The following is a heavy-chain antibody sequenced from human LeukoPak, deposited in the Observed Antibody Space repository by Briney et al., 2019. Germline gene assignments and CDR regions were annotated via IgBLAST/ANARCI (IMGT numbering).Heavy chain of an antibody. V-gene: IGHV4-4*02. Sequence: SETLSLTCAVSGGSISSSKWWSWVRQPPGKGLEWIGEIYHSGGTNYNPSLKSRVTISVDKSKNQFSLKLSSVTAADTAVYYCAREGPDGYIDYWGQGTLVTVSS. CDR1: GGSISSSKW. D-gene: IGHD3-16*02. CDR3: AREGPDGYIDY. CDR2: IYHSGGT. J-gene: IGHJ4*02.